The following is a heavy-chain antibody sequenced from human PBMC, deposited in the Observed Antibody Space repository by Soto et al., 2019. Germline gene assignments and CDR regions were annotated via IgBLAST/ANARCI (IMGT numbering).Heavy chain of an antibody. D-gene: IGHD4-17*01. Sequence: PSETLSLTCTVSGGSIRSYYWSWIRQPPGKGLEWIGYIYYSGSTNYNPSLKSRVTISVDTSKNHFSLKLSSVTATDTAVYYCARAYGDYVLDFWGQGTLVTVS. CDR2: IYYSGST. V-gene: IGHV4-59*01. J-gene: IGHJ4*02. CDR3: ARAYGDYVLDF. CDR1: GGSIRSYY.